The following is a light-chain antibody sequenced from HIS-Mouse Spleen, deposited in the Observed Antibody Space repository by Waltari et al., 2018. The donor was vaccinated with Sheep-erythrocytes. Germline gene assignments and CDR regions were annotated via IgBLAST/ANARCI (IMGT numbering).Light chain of an antibody. CDR2: YDD. V-gene: IGLV1-36*01. CDR1: SSNRGNNH. CDR3: AAWDDSLNGWV. J-gene: IGLJ3*02. Sequence: QSVLTQPPSVSEAPRQRVTISCSGSSSNRGNNHVNWYQQLPGKAPKLLIYYDDLLPSGVSDRFSGSKSGTSASLAISGLQSEDEADYYCAAWDDSLNGWVFGGGTKLTVL.